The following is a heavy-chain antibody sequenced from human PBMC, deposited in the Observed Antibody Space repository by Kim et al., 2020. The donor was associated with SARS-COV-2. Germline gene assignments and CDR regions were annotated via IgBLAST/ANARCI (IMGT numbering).Heavy chain of an antibody. D-gene: IGHD2-8*02. Sequence: NKYCAAAVKGRFTISRDNSKNTLYRQMNSLRAEDTAVYYCAILDYYYGMDVWGQGTTVTVSS. V-gene: IGHV3-30*02. J-gene: IGHJ6*02. CDR3: AILDYYYGMDV. CDR2: NK.